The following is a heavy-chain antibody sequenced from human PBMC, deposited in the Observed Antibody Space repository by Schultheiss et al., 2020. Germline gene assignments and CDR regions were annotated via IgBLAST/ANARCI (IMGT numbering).Heavy chain of an antibody. V-gene: IGHV3-30*03. J-gene: IGHJ4*02. CDR1: GFTFSSYG. CDR3: ARDPTYYYDSSGLDY. Sequence: GGSLRLSCAASGFTFSSYGMHWVRQAPGKGLEWVAVISYDGSHKYYADSVKGRFTISRDNSKNTLYLQMNSLRAEDTAVYYCARDPTYYYDSSGLDYWGQGTLVTVSS. D-gene: IGHD3-22*01. CDR2: ISYDGSHK.